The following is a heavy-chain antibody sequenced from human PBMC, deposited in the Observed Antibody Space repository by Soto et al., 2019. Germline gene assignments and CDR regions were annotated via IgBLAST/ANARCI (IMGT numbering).Heavy chain of an antibody. V-gene: IGHV3-23*01. J-gene: IGHJ5*02. CDR3: AKDRLDLPGSWFDP. Sequence: EVQLLESGGGLVQHGGSLRLSCAASGFTFSSYAMSSVRQAPGKGLEWVSAISGSGGSTYYADSVKDRFTISRDNSKNTLYLQMNSLRAEDTAVYYCAKDRLDLPGSWFDPWGQGTLVTVSS. CDR1: GFTFSSYA. D-gene: IGHD6-25*01. CDR2: ISGSGGST.